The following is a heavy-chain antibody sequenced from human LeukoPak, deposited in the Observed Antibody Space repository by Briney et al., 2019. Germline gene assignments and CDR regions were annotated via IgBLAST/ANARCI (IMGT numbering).Heavy chain of an antibody. D-gene: IGHD3-10*01. CDR2: IYYSGST. V-gene: IGHV4-59*01. CDR1: GGSISSYY. Sequence: SETLSLTCTVSGGSISSYYWSWIRQPPGKGLEWIGYIYYSGSTNYNPSLKSRVTISVDTSKNQFSLKLSSVTAADTAAYYCARAGGLHSGYFDYWGQGTLVTVSS. CDR3: ARAGGLHSGYFDY. J-gene: IGHJ4*02.